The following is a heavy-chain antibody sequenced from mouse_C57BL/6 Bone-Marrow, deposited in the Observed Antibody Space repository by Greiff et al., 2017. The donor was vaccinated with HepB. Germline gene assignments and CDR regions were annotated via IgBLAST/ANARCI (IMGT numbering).Heavy chain of an antibody. D-gene: IGHD2-14*01. Sequence: QVQLKQPGAELVKPGASVKMSCKASGYTFTSYWITWVKQRPGQGLEWIGDIYPGSGSTNYNEKFKSKATLTVDTSSSTAYMQLSSLTSEDSAVYYCARNNRTVRGYFDVWGTGTTVTVSS. V-gene: IGHV1-55*01. CDR1: GYTFTSYW. J-gene: IGHJ1*03. CDR3: ARNNRTVRGYFDV. CDR2: IYPGSGST.